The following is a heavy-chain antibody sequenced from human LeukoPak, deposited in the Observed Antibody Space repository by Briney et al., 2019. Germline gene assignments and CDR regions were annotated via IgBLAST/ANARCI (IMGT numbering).Heavy chain of an antibody. CDR1: SAAISRSY. V-gene: IGHV4-59*01. J-gene: IGHJ4*02. CDR3: ARRSGVLDSRDSRYYFDH. D-gene: IGHD3-22*01. CDR2: ISYSGVS. Sequence: SETLSLTCTVPSAAISRSYWIWIRQTPGKGLEWIGYISYSGVSTYNPSLGSRVTISRDTSKNEVSLNLSSVTAADTAVYYCARRSGVLDSRDSRYYFDHWGQGTLVTVSS.